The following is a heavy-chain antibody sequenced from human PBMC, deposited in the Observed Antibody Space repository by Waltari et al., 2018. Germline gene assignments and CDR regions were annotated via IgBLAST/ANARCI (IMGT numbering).Heavy chain of an antibody. CDR2: MNPNIGNT. CDR1: GYTFTSYD. Sequence: QVQLVQSGAEVKKTGASVKVSCKASGYTFTSYDINWVRQATGQGLYWMGWMNPNIGNTGYAQKVQGRVTITRKTSISTAYMELSSLRSEDTAVYYCARPNYHDAFDIWGQGTMVTVSS. CDR3: ARPNYHDAFDI. V-gene: IGHV1-8*03. D-gene: IGHD2-8*01. J-gene: IGHJ3*02.